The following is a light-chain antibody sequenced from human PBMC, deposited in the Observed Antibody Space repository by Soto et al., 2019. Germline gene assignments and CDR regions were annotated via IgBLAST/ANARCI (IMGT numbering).Light chain of an antibody. V-gene: IGLV2-14*01. CDR2: DVT. CDR3: SSYTSNTTPYV. CDR1: SSDVGAYNY. J-gene: IGLJ1*01. Sequence: QSALTQPASVSGSPGQSIAISCTGTSSDVGAYNYVSWYQQHPGKVPKLVIYDVTNRPSVVSDRFSGSKSGNTASLTISGLQAEDEAAYYCSSYTSNTTPYVFGTGTKLTVL.